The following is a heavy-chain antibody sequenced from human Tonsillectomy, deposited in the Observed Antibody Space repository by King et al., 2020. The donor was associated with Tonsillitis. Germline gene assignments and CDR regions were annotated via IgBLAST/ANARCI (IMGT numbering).Heavy chain of an antibody. CDR2: ISPFGNNN. CDR3: AKGTRELDY. V-gene: IGHV3-30*18. CDR1: GLTFSSHA. J-gene: IGHJ4*02. Sequence: VQLVESGGGVVQPGGSLGLSCEVSGLTFSSHAMHWVRQAPGRGLEWVAAISPFGNNNYYADSVKGRFTISRDNSKNTLYLQMNSLRAEDTAVYYCAKGTRELDYWGQGTLVTVSS. D-gene: IGHD5-24*01.